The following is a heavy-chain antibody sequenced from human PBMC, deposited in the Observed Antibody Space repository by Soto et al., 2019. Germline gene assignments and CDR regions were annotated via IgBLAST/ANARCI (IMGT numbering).Heavy chain of an antibody. CDR1: GASITYGGYS. Sequence: QLQLRQSGSGLVKASQTLSLTCTLSGASITYGGYSWSWIRQPPGKDLEWLGYISHLESTFYNPSFQSRLTLSIDRSKNQFSLKLASMTAADTAVYYCARGGGYDPFDYWGQGTLVTVAS. J-gene: IGHJ4*02. CDR3: ARGGGYDPFDY. D-gene: IGHD5-12*01. CDR2: ISHLEST. V-gene: IGHV4-30-2*01.